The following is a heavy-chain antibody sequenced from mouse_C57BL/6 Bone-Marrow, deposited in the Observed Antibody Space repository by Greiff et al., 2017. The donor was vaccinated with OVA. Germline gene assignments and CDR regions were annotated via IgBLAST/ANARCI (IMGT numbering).Heavy chain of an antibody. V-gene: IGHV10-3*01. CDR2: IRSNSSNYAT. CDR1: GFTFNTYA. Sequence: EVQGVESGGGLVQPKGSLTLSCAASGFTFNTYAMHWVRQAPGKGLEWVARIRSNSSNYATYYADSVKDRFTITRDDSQSMLYLQMNNLKTEDTAMYYCVREYGNYPYCLDYWGQGTTLTVSS. CDR3: VREYGNYPYCLDY. D-gene: IGHD2-1*01. J-gene: IGHJ2*01.